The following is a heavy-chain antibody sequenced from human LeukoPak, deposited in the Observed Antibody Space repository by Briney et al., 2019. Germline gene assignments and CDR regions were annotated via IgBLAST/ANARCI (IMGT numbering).Heavy chain of an antibody. D-gene: IGHD5-12*01. Sequence: SETLSLTCAVYGGSFSGYYWSWIRQRPGKGLEWIGEINHSGSTNYNPSLKSRVFISVDTSKNQFSLKLSSVTAADTAVYYCARGGGNSGYYLDHWDQGTLVTVSS. V-gene: IGHV4-34*01. CDR2: INHSGST. CDR3: ARGGGNSGYYLDH. J-gene: IGHJ4*02. CDR1: GGSFSGYY.